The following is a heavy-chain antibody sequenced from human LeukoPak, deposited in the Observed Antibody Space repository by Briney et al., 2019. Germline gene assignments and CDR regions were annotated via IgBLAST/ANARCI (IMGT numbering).Heavy chain of an antibody. CDR3: ASSLRFRSFDP. V-gene: IGHV1-18*01. CDR2: ISAYNGNT. J-gene: IGHJ5*02. Sequence: VASVKVSCKASGYTFTSYGISWVRQAPGQGLEWMGWISAYNGNTNYAQKLQGRVTMTTDTSTSTAYMELRSLRSDDTAVYYCASSLRFRSFDPWGQGTLVTVSS. CDR1: GYTFTSYG. D-gene: IGHD5-12*01.